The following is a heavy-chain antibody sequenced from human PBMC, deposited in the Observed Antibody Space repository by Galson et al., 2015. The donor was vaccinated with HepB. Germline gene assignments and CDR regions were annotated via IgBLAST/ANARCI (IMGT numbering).Heavy chain of an antibody. J-gene: IGHJ6*03. V-gene: IGHV4-34*01. CDR1: GGSFSGYY. Sequence: SETLSLTCAVYGGSFSGYYWTWIRQPPGKGLEWIGEINDSGTTNYNPSLKIRVSMSVDTSKNLFSLSLSSVTAADTAVYYCARGASLGRGHSYGSYHYQHFYMDVWGKGTTVTVSS. CDR3: ARGASLGRGHSYGSYHYQHFYMDV. CDR2: INDSGTT. D-gene: IGHD1-26*01.